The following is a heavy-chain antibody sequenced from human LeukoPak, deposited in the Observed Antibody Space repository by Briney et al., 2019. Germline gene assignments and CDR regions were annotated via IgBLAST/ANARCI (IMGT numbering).Heavy chain of an antibody. D-gene: IGHD2-15*01. Sequence: SETLSLTCTVSGGSISGSNYHWGWIRQPPGKGLEWIGSINYWGHTYYNPSLKSRVTISVDTSKNQFSLKLSSVTAADTAVYYCARGRRDIVVVVAAYRNWFDPWGQGTLVTVSS. J-gene: IGHJ5*02. V-gene: IGHV4-39*07. CDR2: INYWGHT. CDR3: ARGRRDIVVVVAAYRNWFDP. CDR1: GGSISGSNYH.